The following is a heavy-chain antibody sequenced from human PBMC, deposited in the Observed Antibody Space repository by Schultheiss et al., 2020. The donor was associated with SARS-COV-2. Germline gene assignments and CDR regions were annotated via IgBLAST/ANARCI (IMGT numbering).Heavy chain of an antibody. CDR1: GFTVSSNY. CDR2: IYSGGTT. D-gene: IGHD5-24*01. J-gene: IGHJ3*02. V-gene: IGHV3-53*01. CDR3: ARQMATETTLYDALDI. Sequence: GGSLRLSCAASGFTVSSNYMSWARQAPGKGLEWVSVIYSGGTTYYADSVKGRFTVSRDNSKNTVYLHMNSLRAEDTAVYFCARQMATETTLYDALDIWGHGTAVTVSS.